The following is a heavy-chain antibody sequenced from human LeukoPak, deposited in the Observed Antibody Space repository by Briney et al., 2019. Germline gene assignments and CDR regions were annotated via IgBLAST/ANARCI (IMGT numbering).Heavy chain of an antibody. D-gene: IGHD3-3*01. J-gene: IGHJ3*02. V-gene: IGHV4-59*08. CDR3: ARQRRITIFGVVTPGAFDI. CDR1: GGAISSYY. Sequence: SETLSLTCTVSGGAISSYYWSWIRQPPGKGLEWIGYIYYSGSSNYNPSLKSRVTISVDTSKNQFSLKLSSVTAADTAVYYCARQRRITIFGVVTPGAFDIWGQGTMVTVSS. CDR2: IYYSGSS.